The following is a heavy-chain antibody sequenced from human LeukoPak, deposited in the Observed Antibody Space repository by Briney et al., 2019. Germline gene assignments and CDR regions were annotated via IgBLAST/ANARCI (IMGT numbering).Heavy chain of an antibody. CDR2: ISDSSSYT. J-gene: IGHJ4*02. CDR1: GLTFSDYY. D-gene: IGHD1-26*01. V-gene: IGHV3-11*05. Sequence: GGSLRLSCAASGLTFSDYYMSWIRQAPGKGLEWISYISDSSSYTNYADSVKGRFTISRDNAKNSLYLQMNSLRAEDTAVYYCARDRVGYYFDYWGPGTLVTVSS. CDR3: ARDRVGYYFDY.